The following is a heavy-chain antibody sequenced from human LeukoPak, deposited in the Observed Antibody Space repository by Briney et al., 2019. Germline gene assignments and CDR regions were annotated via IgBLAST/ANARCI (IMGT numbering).Heavy chain of an antibody. CDR2: INPNSGGT. V-gene: IGHV1-2*02. CDR1: GYTFTAYY. CDR3: ARDSDHDTKSP. Sequence: GVSVKVSCKASGYTFTAYYIHWVQQAPGQGLEWTGWINPNSGGTNYAQKFQGRVTMTRDTSISTAYMELSRLRSDDTAVYYCARDSDHDTKSPWGQGTLVTVSS. J-gene: IGHJ5*02. D-gene: IGHD2-8*01.